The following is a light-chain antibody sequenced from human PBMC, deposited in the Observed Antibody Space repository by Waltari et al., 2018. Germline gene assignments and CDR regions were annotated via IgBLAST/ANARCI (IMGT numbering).Light chain of an antibody. Sequence: VVFTQSPATLSLFPGARATLSCRASQSVRRYLAWYQQKPGQAPRLLIYDSSNRATGIPVRFSGSGSGTDFTLTISSLEPEDSAVYYCQHRSVWPLTFGGGTKVEIK. V-gene: IGKV3-11*01. CDR2: DSS. J-gene: IGKJ4*01. CDR3: QHRSVWPLT. CDR1: QSVRRY.